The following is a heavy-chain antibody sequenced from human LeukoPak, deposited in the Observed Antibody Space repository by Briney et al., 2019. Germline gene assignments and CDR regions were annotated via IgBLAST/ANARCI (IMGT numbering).Heavy chain of an antibody. V-gene: IGHV3-23*01. D-gene: IGHD6-6*01. CDR2: ITDSGGST. J-gene: IGHJ4*02. Sequence: GGSLRLSCAASGFTFRNYGMSWVRQAPGEVLEWVSAITDSGGSTYYADSVKGRFTISRDNPKNTLYLQMNSLRAEDTAVYYCAKRVEYSSSSGGYFDYWGQGTLVTVSS. CDR1: GFTFRNYG. CDR3: AKRVEYSSSSGGYFDY.